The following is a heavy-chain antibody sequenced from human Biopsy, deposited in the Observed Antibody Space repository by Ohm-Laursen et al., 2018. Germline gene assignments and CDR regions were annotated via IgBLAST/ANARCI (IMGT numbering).Heavy chain of an antibody. V-gene: IGHV4-31*03. CDR1: GASVKTSGYT. Sequence: SQTLSLTCSVSGASVKTSGYTWAWIRQRPGKGLEWIGYISYNERTNYNPSLTSRLAISFDTSNNRISLQLRSVSVADTAVYYCVREPKTGTAEAWYFDLWGRGSPVTVPS. CDR2: ISYNERT. J-gene: IGHJ2*01. CDR3: VREPKTGTAEAWYFDL. D-gene: IGHD3-9*01.